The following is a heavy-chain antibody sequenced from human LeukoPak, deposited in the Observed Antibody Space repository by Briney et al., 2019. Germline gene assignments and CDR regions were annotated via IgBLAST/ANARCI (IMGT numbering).Heavy chain of an antibody. CDR3: ARDRGYSSRWNFGKDYYMDV. J-gene: IGHJ6*03. CDR2: IWYDGSHA. CDR1: GFTFSTYG. D-gene: IGHD6-13*01. V-gene: IGHV3-33*01. Sequence: GGSLRLSCSASGFTFSTYGMNWVRQAPGKGLEWVAVIWYDGSHANYADAVKGRFTISRNNSKNTLYLQMNSPRAEDTAVYYCARDRGYSSRWNFGKDYYMDVWGKGTTVTVSS.